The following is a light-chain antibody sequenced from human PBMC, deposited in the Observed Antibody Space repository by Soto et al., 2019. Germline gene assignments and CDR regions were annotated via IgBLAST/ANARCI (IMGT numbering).Light chain of an antibody. CDR2: AES. CDR1: QSISSY. CDR3: QQANSFPIT. J-gene: IGKJ5*01. V-gene: IGKV1-39*01. Sequence: DLPSTQAPSSLSASLGYRLPIPCQASQSISSYLNWYQQKPGKAPKLPSYAESSLQSGVPSRFSGSGSGTDCTLTSSSLQPEDFATYYCQQANSFPITFGQGTRLEIK.